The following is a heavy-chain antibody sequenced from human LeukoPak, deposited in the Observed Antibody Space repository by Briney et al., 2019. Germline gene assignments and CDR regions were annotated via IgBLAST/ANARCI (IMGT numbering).Heavy chain of an antibody. CDR2: INSDGSST. CDR1: GFTFSNYW. V-gene: IGHV3-74*01. D-gene: IGHD4-17*01. J-gene: IGHJ4*02. Sequence: GGSLRLSCAASGFTFSNYWMHWVRQAPGKGLVWVSRINSDGSSTTSADSVKGRFTISRDNAKNTLHLQMNSLRAEDTAVYYCAKGGATVIDYWGQGTLVTVSS. CDR3: AKGGATVIDY.